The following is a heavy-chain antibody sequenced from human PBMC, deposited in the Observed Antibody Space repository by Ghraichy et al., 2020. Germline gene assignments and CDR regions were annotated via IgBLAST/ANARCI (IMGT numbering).Heavy chain of an antibody. V-gene: IGHV4-34*01. D-gene: IGHD6-19*01. CDR2: INHSGST. J-gene: IGHJ5*02. Sequence: SETLSLTCAVYGGSFSGYYWSWIRQPPGKGLEWIGEINHSGSTNYNPSLKSRVTISVDTSKNQFSLKLSSVTAADTAVYYCALEGVSAVADSNWFDPWGQGTLVTVSS. CDR3: ALEGVSAVADSNWFDP. CDR1: GGSFSGYY.